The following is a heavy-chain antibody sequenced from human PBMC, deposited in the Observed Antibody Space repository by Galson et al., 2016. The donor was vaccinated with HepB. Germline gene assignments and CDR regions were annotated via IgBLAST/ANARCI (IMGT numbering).Heavy chain of an antibody. V-gene: IGHV6-1*01. CDR1: GDSVSSNSAA. Sequence: CAISGDSVSSNSAAWNWIRQSPSRGLEWLGRTYYRSKWYNDYAVSVTSRITINPDTSKNQFSLQLNSVTPEDTAVYYCARDETRYNSSLNYYYYYYMDVWGKGTTVTVSS. D-gene: IGHD6-13*01. J-gene: IGHJ6*03. CDR3: ARDETRYNSSLNYYYYYYMDV. CDR2: TYYRSKWYN.